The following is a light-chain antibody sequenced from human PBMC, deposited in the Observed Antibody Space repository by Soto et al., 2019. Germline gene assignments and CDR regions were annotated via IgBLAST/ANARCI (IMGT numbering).Light chain of an antibody. CDR2: GAS. J-gene: IGKJ4*01. CDR1: QSVSSD. CDR3: QQYHDWPLT. V-gene: IGKV3-15*01. Sequence: EIVMTQSPATLSVSPGERDPLSCRARQSVSSDFAWYQQKRGQAPRLLIYGASTRATGLPDRISGSGSGTEFTLTISSLQSEDCALYYCQQYHDWPLTFGGGTKVDIK.